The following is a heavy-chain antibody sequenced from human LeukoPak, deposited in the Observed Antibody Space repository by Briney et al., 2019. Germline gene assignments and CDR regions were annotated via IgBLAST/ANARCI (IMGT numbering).Heavy chain of an antibody. CDR2: ISNDGSRK. Sequence: GRSLRLSCAASGFTFSSYAMHWVRQAPGEGLEWVAVISNDGSRKYYADSVKGRFTISRDNSKNTLDVQMNSLRDENTAVYFCARDVYSSGTLGTIDIWGQGTMVTVSS. D-gene: IGHD6-19*01. J-gene: IGHJ3*02. V-gene: IGHV3-30*04. CDR1: GFTFSSYA. CDR3: ARDVYSSGTLGTIDI.